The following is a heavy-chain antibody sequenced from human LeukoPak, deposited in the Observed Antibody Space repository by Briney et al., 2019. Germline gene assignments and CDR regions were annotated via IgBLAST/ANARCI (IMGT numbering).Heavy chain of an antibody. V-gene: IGHV3-23*01. CDR2: ITTGGPNT. CDR1: GFTFSSYT. D-gene: IGHD7-27*01. Sequence: GGSLRLSCTASGFTFSSYTTSWVRQAPGKGLKWVSTITTGGPNTYYADSVKGRFTVSRDDSKNTLYLQMNSLRAEDTAVYYCAKDGGLWVSAHWGDSWGRGTLVTVSS. J-gene: IGHJ4*02. CDR3: AKDGGLWVSAHWGDS.